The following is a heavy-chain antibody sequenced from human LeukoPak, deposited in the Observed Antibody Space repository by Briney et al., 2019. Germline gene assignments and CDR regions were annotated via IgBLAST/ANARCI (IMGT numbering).Heavy chain of an antibody. J-gene: IGHJ6*02. V-gene: IGHV3-48*03. D-gene: IGHD1-1*01. CDR2: ISTSGNTI. CDR3: AKGLYNWNPHGMDV. Sequence: GGSLRLSCAASGFTFSSYEMNWVRQAPGKGLEWVSYISTSGNTIYYADSVKGRFTISRDNSKNTLFLQMNSLRAEDTAVYYCAKGLYNWNPHGMDVWGQGTTVTVSS. CDR1: GFTFSSYE.